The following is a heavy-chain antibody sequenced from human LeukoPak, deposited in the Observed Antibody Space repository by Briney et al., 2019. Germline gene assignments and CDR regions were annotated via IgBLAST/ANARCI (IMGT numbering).Heavy chain of an antibody. V-gene: IGHV4-39*07. CDR3: ARDHSVVVPAAISLGAFDI. J-gene: IGHJ3*02. D-gene: IGHD2-2*02. CDR2: IYYSGST. Sequence: PSETLSLTCTVSGGSINSSSYYWGWIRQPPGKGLEWIGSIYYSGSTYYNPSLKSRVTISVDTSKNQFSLKLSSVTAADTAVYYCARDHSVVVPAAISLGAFDIWGQGTMVTVSS. CDR1: GGSINSSSYY.